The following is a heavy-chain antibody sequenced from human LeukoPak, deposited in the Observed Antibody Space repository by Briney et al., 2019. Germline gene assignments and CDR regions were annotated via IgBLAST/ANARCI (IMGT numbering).Heavy chain of an antibody. D-gene: IGHD6-13*01. Sequence: GGSLRLSCAASGFIFSSYAMSWVRQAPGKGLEWVSAISGSGGRTYYADSVKGRFTISRDNSKNTLYLQMNSLRAEDTAVYYCAKGPSSTSIEIDYWGQGTLVTVSS. CDR3: AKGPSSTSIEIDY. V-gene: IGHV3-23*01. CDR2: ISGSGGRT. CDR1: GFIFSSYA. J-gene: IGHJ4*02.